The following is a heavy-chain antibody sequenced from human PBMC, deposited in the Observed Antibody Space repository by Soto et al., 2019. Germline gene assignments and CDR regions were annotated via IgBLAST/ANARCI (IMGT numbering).Heavy chain of an antibody. Sequence: SETLSLTCTVSGGSVNSDMIRQPPGKRLEWIGSLYYSGSTNYNPSLKSRVTISVDTSKNQFSLKLSSVTAADTAVYFCARESRGFSCSGCLAVWGQGTTVTVSS. CDR1: GGSVNSD. D-gene: IGHD2-15*01. CDR2: LYYSGST. CDR3: ARESRGFSCSGCLAV. J-gene: IGHJ6*02. V-gene: IGHV4-59*02.